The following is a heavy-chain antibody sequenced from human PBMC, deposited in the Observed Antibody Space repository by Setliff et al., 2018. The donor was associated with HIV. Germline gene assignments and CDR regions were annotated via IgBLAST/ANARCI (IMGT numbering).Heavy chain of an antibody. V-gene: IGHV1-8*02. Sequence: ASVKVSCKASGYTFKSNDINWVRQATGQGLEWMGWVNPNSGNTGYAQKFQGRVSMTRDTSISTAYMELSSLRSDDTAVYYCARGAWYSSGWYSSRYMDVWGKGTTVTVS. CDR2: VNPNSGNT. J-gene: IGHJ6*03. CDR1: GYTFKSND. D-gene: IGHD6-19*01. CDR3: ARGAWYSSGWYSSRYMDV.